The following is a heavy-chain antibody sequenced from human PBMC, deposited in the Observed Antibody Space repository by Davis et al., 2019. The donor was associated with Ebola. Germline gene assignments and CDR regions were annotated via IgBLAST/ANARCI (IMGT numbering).Heavy chain of an antibody. D-gene: IGHD5-18*01. CDR2: MYYSGSA. J-gene: IGHJ4*02. CDR1: GGSINIDY. V-gene: IGHV4-59*01. CDR3: ARASRGYTYGFFDL. Sequence: GSLRLSCNVSGGSINIDYWSWIRQPPGQGLEWIGNMYYSGSASYNPSLKSRVTISVGTSKTQISLKMTSVTPADTAVYYCARASRGYTYGFFDLWGQGTLVTVSS.